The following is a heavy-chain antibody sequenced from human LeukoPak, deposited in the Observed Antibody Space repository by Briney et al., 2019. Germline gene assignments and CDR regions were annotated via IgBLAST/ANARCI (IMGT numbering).Heavy chain of an antibody. CDR2: IYYSGST. CDR3: ARCSGIAADPFDY. D-gene: IGHD6-13*01. V-gene: IGHV4-31*03. J-gene: IGHJ4*02. CDR1: GGSIGSGGYY. Sequence: SETLCLNCTVSGGSIGSGGYYWSWIRQHPGKGLEWIGYIYYSGSTYYNPSLKSRVTISVDTSKNQFSLKLSSVTAADTAVYYCARCSGIAADPFDYWGQGTLVTVSS.